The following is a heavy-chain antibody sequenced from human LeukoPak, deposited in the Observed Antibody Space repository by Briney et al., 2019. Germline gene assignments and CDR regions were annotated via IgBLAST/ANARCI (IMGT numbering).Heavy chain of an antibody. CDR1: GYTFTRYY. V-gene: IGHV1-2*06. CDR3: ARYIAAAGKGYYYYYMDV. CDR2: INPNSGGT. D-gene: IGHD6-13*01. Sequence: ASVKVSCKASGYTFTRYYMHWVRQAPGQGLEWMGRINPNSGGTNYAKKFQGRVTMTRDTSISTAYRELSRLRSDDTAVYYCARYIAAAGKGYYYYYMDVWGKGTTVTVSS. J-gene: IGHJ6*03.